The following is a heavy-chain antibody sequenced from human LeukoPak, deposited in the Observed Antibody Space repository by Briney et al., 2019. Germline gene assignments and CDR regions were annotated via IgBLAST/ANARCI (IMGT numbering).Heavy chain of an antibody. J-gene: IGHJ4*02. V-gene: IGHV3-30*04. D-gene: IGHD4-17*01. Sequence: GGSLRLSCAASGFTFSSYAMHWVRQAPGKGLEWVAVISYDGSNKYYADSVKGRFTISRDNSKNTLYLQMNSLRAEDTAVYYCARDPIMTTGNFGYWGQGTLVTVSS. CDR2: ISYDGSNK. CDR1: GFTFSSYA. CDR3: ARDPIMTTGNFGY.